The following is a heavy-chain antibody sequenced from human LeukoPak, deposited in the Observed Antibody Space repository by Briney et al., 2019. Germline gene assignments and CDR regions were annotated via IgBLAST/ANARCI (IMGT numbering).Heavy chain of an antibody. Sequence: GGSLRLSCAASGFTFSSYEMNWVRQAPGKGLEWVSYISSSGSTIYYADSVKGRFTISRDNAKNSLYLQMNSLRAEDTAVYYCASQMGYCGSTSCSVDYWGQGTLVTVSS. CDR1: GFTFSSYE. V-gene: IGHV3-48*03. CDR2: ISSSGSTI. CDR3: ASQMGYCGSTSCSVDY. D-gene: IGHD2-2*01. J-gene: IGHJ4*02.